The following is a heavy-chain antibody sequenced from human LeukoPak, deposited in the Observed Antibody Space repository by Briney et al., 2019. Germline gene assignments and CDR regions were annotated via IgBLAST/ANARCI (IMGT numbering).Heavy chain of an antibody. Sequence: PGGSLRLSCAASGFTFDDYAMHWVQQAPGKGLEWVSGISWNSGSIGYADSVKGRFTISRDNAKNSLYLQMNSLRAEDTALYYCAKGRKRAITMIVVAALDAFDIWGQGTMVTVSS. CDR3: AKGRKRAITMIVVAALDAFDI. CDR2: ISWNSGSI. D-gene: IGHD3-22*01. CDR1: GFTFDDYA. J-gene: IGHJ3*02. V-gene: IGHV3-9*01.